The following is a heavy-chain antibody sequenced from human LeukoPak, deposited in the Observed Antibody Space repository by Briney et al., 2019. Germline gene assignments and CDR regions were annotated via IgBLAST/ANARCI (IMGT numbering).Heavy chain of an antibody. Sequence: GGSLRLSCAASGFTFSSYSMNWVRQAPGKGLEWVSPISSSSSYIYYADSVKGRFTISRDNAKNSLYLQMNSLRAEDTAVYYCARDFDNYYDSSGYYSAHFQHWGQGTLVTVSS. CDR1: GFTFSSYS. CDR2: ISSSSSYI. CDR3: ARDFDNYYDSSGYYSAHFQH. V-gene: IGHV3-21*01. J-gene: IGHJ1*01. D-gene: IGHD3-22*01.